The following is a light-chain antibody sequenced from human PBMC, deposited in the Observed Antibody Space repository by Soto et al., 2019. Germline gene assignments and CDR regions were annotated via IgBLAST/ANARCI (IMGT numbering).Light chain of an antibody. Sequence: EIVMTQSPATLSVSPGERATLSCRASQSVGGNLAWYQQKPGQAPRLLIYGASIRATGIPARFSGSVSGTELTLTISSLQSEDIAVYYCQQYNNWPRWTFGQGTKVEIK. CDR2: GAS. CDR1: QSVGGN. CDR3: QQYNNWPRWT. J-gene: IGKJ1*01. V-gene: IGKV3-15*01.